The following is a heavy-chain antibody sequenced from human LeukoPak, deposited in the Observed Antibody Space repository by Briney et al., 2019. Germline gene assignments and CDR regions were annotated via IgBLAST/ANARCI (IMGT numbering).Heavy chain of an antibody. J-gene: IGHJ4*02. CDR1: GYTFTSYG. V-gene: IGHV1-18*01. D-gene: IGHD6-13*01. Sequence: ASVKVSCKASGYTFTSYGINWVRQAPGEGLEWMGWISADNGNTNYAQKFQGRVTMTTDTSTSTAYMELRSLRSDDTAVYYCARLSGYSSSWYLLPRDCGGKEPLVTVSP. CDR2: ISADNGNT. CDR3: ARLSGYSSSWYLLPRDC.